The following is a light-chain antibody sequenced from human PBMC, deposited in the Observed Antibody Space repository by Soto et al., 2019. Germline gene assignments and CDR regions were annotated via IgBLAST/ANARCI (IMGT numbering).Light chain of an antibody. CDR2: DVS. Sequence: QSALTQPRSVSGSPGQSVTISCTGTSSGVGGYNYVSWYQQHPGKAPKLMIYDVSKRPSGVPDRFSGSKSGNTASLTISRLQAEDEADYYSYSYAGRYTFGVFGGGTQQTVL. V-gene: IGLV2-11*01. J-gene: IGLJ2*01. CDR1: SSGVGGYNY. CDR3: YSYAGRYTFGV.